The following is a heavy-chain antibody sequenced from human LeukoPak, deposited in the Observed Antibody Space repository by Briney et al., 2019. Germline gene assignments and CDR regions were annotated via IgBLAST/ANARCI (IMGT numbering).Heavy chain of an antibody. CDR1: GFTFSSYE. V-gene: IGHV3-48*03. J-gene: IGHJ4*02. CDR3: ARDQGGVIVNFDY. Sequence: GGSLRLSCAASGFTFSSYEMNWVRQAPGKGLEWVSYISSSGSTIYYADSVKGRFTISRDNAKNSLYLQMNSLRAEDTAVYYCARDQGGVIVNFDYWGQGTLVTVSS. CDR2: ISSSGSTI. D-gene: IGHD3-16*02.